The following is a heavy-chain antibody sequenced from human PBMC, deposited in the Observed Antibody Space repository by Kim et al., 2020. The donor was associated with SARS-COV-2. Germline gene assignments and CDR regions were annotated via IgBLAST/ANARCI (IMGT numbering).Heavy chain of an antibody. J-gene: IGHJ4*02. D-gene: IGHD6-6*01. Sequence: YYADSVKGRFTISRDNPKNTLYLQMNSLRAEDTALYYCARGGSSTPSTEYWGQGTLVTVSS. V-gene: IGHV3-23*01. CDR3: ARGGSSTPSTEY.